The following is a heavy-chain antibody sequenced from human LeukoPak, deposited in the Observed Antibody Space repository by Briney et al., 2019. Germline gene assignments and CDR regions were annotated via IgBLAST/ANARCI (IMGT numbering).Heavy chain of an antibody. CDR1: GYTFTSYY. J-gene: IGHJ6*02. Sequence: ASVKVSCKASGYTFTSYYMHWVQQAPGQGLEWMGIINPSGGSTSYAQKFQGRVTMTRDTSTSTVYMELSSLRSEDTAVYYCARDLGIAAALDYGMDVWGQGTTVTVSS. CDR3: ARDLGIAAALDYGMDV. V-gene: IGHV1-46*01. D-gene: IGHD6-13*01. CDR2: INPSGGST.